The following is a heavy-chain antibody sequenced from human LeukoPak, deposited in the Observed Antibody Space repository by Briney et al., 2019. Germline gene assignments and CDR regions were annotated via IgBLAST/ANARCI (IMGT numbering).Heavy chain of an antibody. CDR2: INPSGGST. Sequence: ASVKVSCKASGYTFTSYYMHWVRQAPGQGLEWMGIINPSGGSTSYAQKFQGRVTMTTDTSTSTAYMELRSLRSDDTAVYYCARWAQPYHYYYMDVWGKGTTVTISS. V-gene: IGHV1-46*01. CDR3: ARWAQPYHYYYMDV. J-gene: IGHJ6*03. CDR1: GYTFTSYY.